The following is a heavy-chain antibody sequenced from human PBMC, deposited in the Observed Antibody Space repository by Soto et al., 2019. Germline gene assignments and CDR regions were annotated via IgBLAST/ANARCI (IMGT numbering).Heavy chain of an antibody. CDR3: ARDKGCSGSSCYSGAFDS. J-gene: IGHJ3*02. CDR2: IYYSGST. V-gene: IGHV4-30-4*01. D-gene: IGHD2-15*01. CDR1: GLSLRSGDYY. Sequence: THSLTCTFSGLSLRSGDYYLSRLRQPPGKGLEWIGYIYYSGSTYYNPSLKSRVTISVDTSKNQFSLKLSSVTAADTAVYYCARDKGCSGSSCYSGAFDSWGQGALVIFS.